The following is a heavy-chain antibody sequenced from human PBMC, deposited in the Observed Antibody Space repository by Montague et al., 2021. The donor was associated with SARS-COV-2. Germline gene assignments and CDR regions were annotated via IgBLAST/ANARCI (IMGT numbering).Heavy chain of an antibody. V-gene: IGHV4-61*08. CDR1: GGSASSGGYY. D-gene: IGHD6-13*01. J-gene: IGHJ4*02. CDR2: IYYSGST. Sequence: SETLSLTCTVSGGSASSGGYYWSWIRQPPGKGLEWIGYIYYSGSTNYNPSLKSRVTISLDTSKNQFSLKLTSVTAADTAVYYCARVSLAAAAPRGDYWGQGTLVTVSS. CDR3: ARVSLAAAAPRGDY.